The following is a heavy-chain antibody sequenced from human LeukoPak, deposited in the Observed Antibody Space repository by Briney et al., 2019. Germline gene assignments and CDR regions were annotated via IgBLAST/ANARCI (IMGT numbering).Heavy chain of an antibody. V-gene: IGHV1-18*01. CDR1: GYTFTSYG. CDR2: ISAYNGNT. D-gene: IGHD3-10*01. Sequence: GASVKVSCKASGYTFTSYGISWVRQAPGQGLEWMGWISAYNGNTNYAQKLQGRVTMTTDTSTSTAYMELRSLRSDDTAVYYCARDGSHYYGSGSYPNWFDPWGQGTLVTVSS. CDR3: ARDGSHYYGSGSYPNWFDP. J-gene: IGHJ5*02.